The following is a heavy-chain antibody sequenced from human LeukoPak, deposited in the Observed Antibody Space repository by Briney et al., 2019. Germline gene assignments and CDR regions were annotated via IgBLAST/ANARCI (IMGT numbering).Heavy chain of an antibody. CDR2: IIPIFSTA. D-gene: IGHD2-15*01. CDR1: GGTFSSYA. Sequence: SVKVSCKASGGTFSSYAISWVRQAPGQGLEWMGRIIPIFSTANYPQKFQGRVTITTYESTSTAYMELSSLRSEDTAVYYCARVRYCSGGSCYGLFAFEIWGQGTMVTVSS. V-gene: IGHV1-69*05. CDR3: ARVRYCSGGSCYGLFAFEI. J-gene: IGHJ3*02.